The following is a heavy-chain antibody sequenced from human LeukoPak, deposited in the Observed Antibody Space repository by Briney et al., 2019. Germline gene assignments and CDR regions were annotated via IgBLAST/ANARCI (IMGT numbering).Heavy chain of an antibody. CDR3: ARHTLGTSGYYPLDY. D-gene: IGHD3-22*01. V-gene: IGHV4-59*08. Sequence: SSETLSLTCTVSGGSISSYYWSWIRQPPGKGLEWIGYIYYSGNTNYSPSLSGRVTISVDTPKNQFSLKLSSVTAADTAVYYCARHTLGTSGYYPLDYWGQGTLVTVSS. J-gene: IGHJ4*02. CDR2: IYYSGNT. CDR1: GGSISSYY.